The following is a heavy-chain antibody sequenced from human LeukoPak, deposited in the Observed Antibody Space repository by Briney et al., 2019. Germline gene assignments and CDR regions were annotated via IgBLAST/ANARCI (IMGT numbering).Heavy chain of an antibody. V-gene: IGHV3-23*01. CDR1: GFTFSSYA. CDR2: ISGCGGST. D-gene: IGHD3-3*01. CDR3: AKRFGGFWSGYSPGDAFDF. Sequence: GGSLCLSCAASGFTFSSYAMSWVRQAPGKGLEWVSAISGCGGSTYYADSVKGRFTISRDNSKNTLYLQMNSLRAEDTAVYYCAKRFGGFWSGYSPGDAFDFWGQGTMVAVSS. J-gene: IGHJ3*01.